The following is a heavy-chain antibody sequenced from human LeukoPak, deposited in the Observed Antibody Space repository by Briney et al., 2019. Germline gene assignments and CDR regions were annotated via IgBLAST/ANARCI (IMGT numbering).Heavy chain of an antibody. D-gene: IGHD3-10*01. J-gene: IGHJ5*02. CDR3: ARDGNSGGFGP. CDR2: ISSSSSYI. CDR1: GFTFSSYG. V-gene: IGHV3-21*01. Sequence: PGGSLRLSCAASGFTFSSYGMNWVRQAPGKGLEWVSSISSSSSYIYYADSVKGRFTISRDNAKNSLYLQMNSLRAEDTAVYYCARDGNSGGFGPWGQGTLVTVSS.